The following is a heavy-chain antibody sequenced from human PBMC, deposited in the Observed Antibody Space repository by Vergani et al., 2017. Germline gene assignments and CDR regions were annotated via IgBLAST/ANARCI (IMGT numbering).Heavy chain of an antibody. D-gene: IGHD3-22*01. V-gene: IGHV5-51*01. CDR1: GYSFTNYW. CDR3: ARLYGRDSSGSKYFDY. CDR2: IHTADSDT. Sequence: EVQLVQSGAEVKKPGESLEISCQISGYSFTNYWIGWVRQMPGKGLEWMGIIHTADSDTRYSPSFQGQVTISVDKSISTAYLQRSSLRASDSAMYYCARLYGRDSSGSKYFDYWGQGTLVTVSS. J-gene: IGHJ4*02.